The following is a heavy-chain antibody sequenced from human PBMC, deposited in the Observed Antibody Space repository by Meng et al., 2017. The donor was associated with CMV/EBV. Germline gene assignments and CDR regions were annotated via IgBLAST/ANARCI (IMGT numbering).Heavy chain of an antibody. Sequence: LSLTCAASGFTFSSYAMHWVRQAPGKGLEWVAVIWYDGSNKYYADSVKGRFTISRDNSKNTLYLQMNSLRAEDTAVYYCAKGLDYYYGMDVWGQGTTVTVSS. D-gene: IGHD4-11*01. CDR3: AKGLDYYYGMDV. CDR1: GFTFSSYA. V-gene: IGHV3-33*06. CDR2: IWYDGSNK. J-gene: IGHJ6*02.